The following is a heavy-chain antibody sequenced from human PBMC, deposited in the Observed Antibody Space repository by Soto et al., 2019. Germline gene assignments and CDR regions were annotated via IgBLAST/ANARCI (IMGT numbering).Heavy chain of an antibody. Sequence: PGGSLRLSCAASGFTFSSYAMSWVRQAPGKGLEWVSAISGSGGSTYYADSVKGRFTISRDNSKNTLYLQMNSLRAEDTAVYYCEKALALAGRYNWFDPWGQGTLVTVSS. D-gene: IGHD6-19*01. J-gene: IGHJ5*02. CDR2: ISGSGGST. V-gene: IGHV3-23*01. CDR1: GFTFSSYA. CDR3: EKALALAGRYNWFDP.